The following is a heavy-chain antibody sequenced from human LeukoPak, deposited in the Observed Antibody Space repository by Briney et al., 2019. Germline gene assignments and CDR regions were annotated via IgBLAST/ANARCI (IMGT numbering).Heavy chain of an antibody. Sequence: GESLKISCKGSGYSFTNYWIGWVRQMPGKGLEWMGIIYPGDSDTRYSPSFQGQVTISADKSISTACLQWSSLKASDTAMYYCAQSSSPYFFDYWGQGTLVTVSS. D-gene: IGHD6-6*01. CDR2: IYPGDSDT. CDR1: GYSFTNYW. J-gene: IGHJ4*02. V-gene: IGHV5-51*01. CDR3: AQSSSPYFFDY.